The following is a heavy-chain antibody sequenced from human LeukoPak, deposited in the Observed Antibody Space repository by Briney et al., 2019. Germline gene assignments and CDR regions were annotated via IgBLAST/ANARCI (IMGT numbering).Heavy chain of an antibody. CDR2: ISWDGGST. V-gene: IGHV3-43*01. Sequence: GGSLRLSCAASGFTFDDYTMHWVRQAPGKGLEWVSLISWDGGSTYYADSVKGRFTISRDNSKNSLYLQMNSLRAEDTAVYYCARLRFFYGMDVWGQGTTVTVSS. D-gene: IGHD3-3*01. J-gene: IGHJ6*02. CDR3: ARLRFFYGMDV. CDR1: GFTFDDYT.